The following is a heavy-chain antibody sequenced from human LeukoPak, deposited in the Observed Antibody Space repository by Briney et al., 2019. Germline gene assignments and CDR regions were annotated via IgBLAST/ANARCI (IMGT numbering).Heavy chain of an antibody. Sequence: SVKVSCKASGGTFSSYAISWVRQAPGQGLEWMGGIIPIFGTANYAQKFQGRVTITTDESTSTAYMELSSLRSEDTAVYYCALRVEMATTGGFDYWGQGTLVTVSS. D-gene: IGHD5-24*01. CDR2: IIPIFGTA. CDR1: GGTFSSYA. J-gene: IGHJ4*02. V-gene: IGHV1-69*05. CDR3: ALRVEMATTGGFDY.